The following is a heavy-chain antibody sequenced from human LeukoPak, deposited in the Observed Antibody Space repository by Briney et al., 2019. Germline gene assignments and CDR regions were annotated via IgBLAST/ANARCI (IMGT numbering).Heavy chain of an antibody. CDR1: GGTFSSYA. Sequence: SVKVSCKASGGTFSSYAISWVRQAPGQGLEWMGRIIPIFGTANYAQKFQGRVTMTRDTSISTAYMELSRLRSDDTAVYYCARELKYYYGSGSYYFDYWGQGTLVTVST. D-gene: IGHD3-10*01. CDR2: IIPIFGTA. J-gene: IGHJ4*02. V-gene: IGHV1-69*05. CDR3: ARELKYYYGSGSYYFDY.